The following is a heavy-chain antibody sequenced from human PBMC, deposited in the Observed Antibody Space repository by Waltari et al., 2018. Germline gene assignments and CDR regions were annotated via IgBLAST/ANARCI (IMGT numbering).Heavy chain of an antibody. CDR3: ASRGLWFGEK. CDR2: INHSGST. Sequence: QVQLQPWGAGLLKPSETLSLTCAVYGGSFSGYYWSWIRQPPGKGLEWIGEINHSGSTNYNPSLKSRVTISVDTSKNQFSLKLSSVTAADTAVYYCASRGLWFGEKWGQGTLVTVSS. D-gene: IGHD3-10*01. V-gene: IGHV4-34*01. CDR1: GGSFSGYY. J-gene: IGHJ4*02.